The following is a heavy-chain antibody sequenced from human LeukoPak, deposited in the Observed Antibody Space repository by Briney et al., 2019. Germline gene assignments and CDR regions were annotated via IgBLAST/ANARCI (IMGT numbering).Heavy chain of an antibody. Sequence: SETLSLTCAVYGGSFSGYYWSWIRQPPGKGLEWIGEINHSGSTNYNPSLKSRVTISVDTSKNQFSLKLGSVTAADTAVYYCARGRGHYYGSGSYLNYWGQGTLVTVSS. V-gene: IGHV4-34*01. CDR2: INHSGST. J-gene: IGHJ4*02. CDR3: ARGRGHYYGSGSYLNY. CDR1: GGSFSGYY. D-gene: IGHD3-10*01.